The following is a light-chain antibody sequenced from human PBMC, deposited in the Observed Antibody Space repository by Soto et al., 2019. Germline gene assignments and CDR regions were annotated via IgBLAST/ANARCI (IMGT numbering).Light chain of an antibody. CDR1: QGINTY. V-gene: IGKV1-9*01. Sequence: IQLTQSPSSLSASVGDRVTITCRASQGINTYLGWYQQKPGEAPKLQIYGASTLQSGVPSRFRGSGSGTDFTLTITNLQPEDFATYYCQHFNSYPPAFGGGTKVDIK. CDR2: GAS. CDR3: QHFNSYPPA. J-gene: IGKJ4*01.